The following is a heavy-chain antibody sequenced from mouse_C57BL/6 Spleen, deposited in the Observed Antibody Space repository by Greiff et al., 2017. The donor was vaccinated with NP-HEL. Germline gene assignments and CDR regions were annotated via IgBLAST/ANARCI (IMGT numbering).Heavy chain of an antibody. CDR2: ISSGSSTI. CDR3: APHYYGSSPFDY. Sequence: EVNVVESGGGLVKPGGSLKLSCAASGFTFSDYGMHWVRQAPEKGLEWVAYISSGSSTIYYADTVKGRFTISRDNAKNTLFLQMTSLRSEDTAMYYCAPHYYGSSPFDYWGQGTTLTVSS. CDR1: GFTFSDYG. J-gene: IGHJ2*01. D-gene: IGHD1-1*01. V-gene: IGHV5-17*01.